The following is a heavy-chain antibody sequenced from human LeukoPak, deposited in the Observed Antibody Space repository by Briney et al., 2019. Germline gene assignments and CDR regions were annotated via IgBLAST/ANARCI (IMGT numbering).Heavy chain of an antibody. V-gene: IGHV3-74*01. CDR3: ARDDYYYYMDV. J-gene: IGHJ6*03. CDR2: INSGGSST. CDR1: GFTFSSYS. Sequence: GGSLRLSCAASGFTFSSYSMNWVRQAPGKGLVWVSRINSGGSSTSYADSVKGRFTISRDNAKNSLYLQMNSLRAEDTAVYYCARDDYYYYMDVWGKGTTVTVSS.